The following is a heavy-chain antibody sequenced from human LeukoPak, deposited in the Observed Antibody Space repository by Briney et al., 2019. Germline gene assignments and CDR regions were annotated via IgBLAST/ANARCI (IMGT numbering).Heavy chain of an antibody. CDR3: AKSYKGYCSGGSCPDY. D-gene: IGHD2-15*01. CDR2: IYYSGST. V-gene: IGHV4-61*01. J-gene: IGHJ4*02. CDR1: GGSVSSGSYY. Sequence: SEPLSLTCTVSGGSVSSGSYYWSWIRQPPGKGLEWIGYIYYSGSTNYNPSLKSRVTISVDTSKNQFSLKLSSVTAADTAVYYCAKSYKGYCSGGSCPDYWGQGTLVTVSS.